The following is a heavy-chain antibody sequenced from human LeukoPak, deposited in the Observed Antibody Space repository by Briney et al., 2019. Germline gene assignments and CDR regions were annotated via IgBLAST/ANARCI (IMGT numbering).Heavy chain of an antibody. CDR3: ARYIVSYPHDAFDI. J-gene: IGHJ3*02. CDR2: IYYSGST. V-gene: IGHV4-59*01. Sequence: SETLSLTCTVSGDSIGSYYWNWIRQPPGKGLEWIGYIYYSGSTSYNPSLKSRVTISVDTSKKQFSLKLSSVTAADTAFYYCARYIVSYPHDAFDIWGQGTMVTVSS. CDR1: GDSIGSYY. D-gene: IGHD1-26*01.